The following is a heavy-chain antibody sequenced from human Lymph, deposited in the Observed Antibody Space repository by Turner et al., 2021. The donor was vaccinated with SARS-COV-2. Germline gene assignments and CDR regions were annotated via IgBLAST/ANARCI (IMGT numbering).Heavy chain of an antibody. Sequence: EVQLVESGGGWVQPGGSLRLACADSGFSVSSYWMSWVRQAPGKGLDWVANIKQDGSEKYYVDSVKGRFTISRDNAKNSLYLQMLSLRADDTAVYFCARVGVRFEWSDGYHYYYAMDVWGQGTTVTVSS. V-gene: IGHV3-7*03. D-gene: IGHD3-3*01. CDR1: GFSVSSYW. CDR2: IKQDGSEK. J-gene: IGHJ6*01. CDR3: ARVGVRFEWSDGYHYYYAMDV.